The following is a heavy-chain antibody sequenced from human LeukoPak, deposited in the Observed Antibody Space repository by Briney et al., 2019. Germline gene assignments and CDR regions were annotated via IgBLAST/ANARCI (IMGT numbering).Heavy chain of an antibody. Sequence: PGGSLRLSCAASGFTFDSHTVIWVRQAPGKGLQWVASISGSSTSVFYADPVKGRFTISRGNSKNTLYLQMNGLRAEDTAVYYCAKWSLNGRNYYDSSGYSGFDYWGQGTLVTVSS. CDR3: AKWSLNGRNYYDSSGYSGFDY. CDR2: ISGSSTSV. V-gene: IGHV3-21*01. D-gene: IGHD3-22*01. J-gene: IGHJ4*02. CDR1: GFTFDSHT.